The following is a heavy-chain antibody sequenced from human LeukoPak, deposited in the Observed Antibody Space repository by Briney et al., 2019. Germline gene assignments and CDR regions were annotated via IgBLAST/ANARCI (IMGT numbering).Heavy chain of an antibody. CDR2: ISSSGGST. J-gene: IGHJ5*02. D-gene: IGHD6-19*01. V-gene: IGHV3-23*01. CDR3: AKDGRIVVAGTWGGDWFDR. CDR1: GFTFSSYA. Sequence: GGSLRLSCAASGFTFSSYAMSWVRQAPGKGLEWVSAISSSGGSTYYADSVKGRFTISRDNSKNPLYLQMNSLRAEDTDVYYCAKDGRIVVAGTWGGDWFDRWGQGTLVSVCS.